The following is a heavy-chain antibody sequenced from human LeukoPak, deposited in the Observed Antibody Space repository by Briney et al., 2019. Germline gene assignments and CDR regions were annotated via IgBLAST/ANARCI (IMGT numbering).Heavy chain of an antibody. V-gene: IGHV4-31*03. CDR1: GGSISSGGYY. CDR2: IYYSGST. Sequence: SETLSLTCTVSGGSISSGGYYWSWIRQHPGKGLEWIGYIYYSGSTYYNPSLKSRVTISVDTSKNQFSLKLSSVTAADTAVYYCARGRYDSSGYYPLYYFDYWGQGTLVTVSS. CDR3: ARGRYDSSGYYPLYYFDY. D-gene: IGHD3-22*01. J-gene: IGHJ4*02.